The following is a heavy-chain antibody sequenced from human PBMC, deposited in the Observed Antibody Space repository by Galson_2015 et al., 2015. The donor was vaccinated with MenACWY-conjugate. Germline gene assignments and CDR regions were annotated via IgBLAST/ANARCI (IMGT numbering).Heavy chain of an antibody. D-gene: IGHD2-2*01. Sequence: SLRLSCAASGFTFSNFAMSWVRQAPGKGRGWFSPFGGGDTNNKADSVKGRFTISRGNSKSTLYLQMNSLRAGDTAVYYCAKRAAPRYCTSTSCYDYFDNWGQGTLVTVSS. CDR3: AKRAAPRYCTSTSCYDYFDN. V-gene: IGHV3-23*01. CDR2: FGGGDTN. J-gene: IGHJ4*02. CDR1: GFTFSNFA.